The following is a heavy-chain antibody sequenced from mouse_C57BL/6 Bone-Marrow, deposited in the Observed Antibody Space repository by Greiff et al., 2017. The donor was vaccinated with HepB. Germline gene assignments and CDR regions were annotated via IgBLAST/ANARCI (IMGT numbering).Heavy chain of an antibody. V-gene: IGHV5-4*01. J-gene: IGHJ3*01. CDR1: GFTFSSYA. D-gene: IGHD2-1*01. CDR2: ISDGGSYT. Sequence: VQLKESGGGLVKPGGSLKLSCAASGFTFSSYAMSWVRQTPEKRLEWVATISDGGSYTYYPDNVKGRFTISRDNAKNNLYLQMSHLKSEDTATYYCARRYGNYGFAYWGQGTLVTVSA. CDR3: ARRYGNYGFAY.